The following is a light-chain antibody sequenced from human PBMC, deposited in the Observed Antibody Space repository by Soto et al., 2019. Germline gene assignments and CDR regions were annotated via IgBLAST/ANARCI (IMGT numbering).Light chain of an antibody. CDR3: QQRSNWL. J-gene: IGKJ4*01. Sequence: EIVLTQSPATLSLSPGERATLSCRASQSVSSYLAWYQQKPGQAPRLLIYDASNRATGIPARFNGSGSGTDFTLTISSLEPEDFAVYYCQQRSNWLFGGGTKVEIK. CDR1: QSVSSY. CDR2: DAS. V-gene: IGKV3-11*01.